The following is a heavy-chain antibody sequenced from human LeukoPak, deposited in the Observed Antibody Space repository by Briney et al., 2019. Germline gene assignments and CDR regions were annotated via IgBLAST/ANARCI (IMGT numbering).Heavy chain of an antibody. V-gene: IGHV4-59*01. D-gene: IGHD1-26*01. CDR3: ACGTYYYFDY. Sequence: SETLSLTCTVPGASISSYYWSLIRQPPGKGLEWIGYIHYGGSTNYNPSLKSRVTISVDTSKNQFSLNLNSVTAADTALYYCACGTYYYFDYWGQGTLVTVSS. J-gene: IGHJ4*02. CDR2: IHYGGST. CDR1: GASISSYY.